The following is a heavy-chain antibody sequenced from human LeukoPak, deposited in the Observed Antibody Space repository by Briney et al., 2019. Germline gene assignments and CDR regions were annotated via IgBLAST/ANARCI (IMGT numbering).Heavy chain of an antibody. V-gene: IGHV3-74*01. CDR1: GFTFSSYW. J-gene: IGHJ5*02. CDR2: INSDGSST. D-gene: IGHD2-2*02. CDR3: ARDGGCSSTSCYTHNWFDP. Sequence: PGGSLRLSCAASGFTFSSYWMHWVRQAPGKGLVWVSRINSDGSSTSYADSVKGRFTISRDNAKNTLYLQMNSLRAEDTAVYYCARDGGCSSTSCYTHNWFDPWGQGTLVTVSS.